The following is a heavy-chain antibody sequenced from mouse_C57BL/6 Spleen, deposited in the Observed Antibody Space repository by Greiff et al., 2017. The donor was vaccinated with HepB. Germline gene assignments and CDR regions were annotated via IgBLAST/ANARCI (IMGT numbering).Heavy chain of an antibody. D-gene: IGHD1-1*01. J-gene: IGHJ2*01. CDR3: ARGPSYYYGSRVDY. CDR2: INPSNGGT. Sequence: QVQLKQPGTELVKPGASVKLSCKASGYTFTSYWMHWVKQRPGQGLEWIGNINPSNGGTNYNEKFKSKATLTVDKSSSTAYMQLSSLTSEDSAVYYCARGPSYYYGSRVDYWGQGTTLTVSS. V-gene: IGHV1-53*01. CDR1: GYTFTSYW.